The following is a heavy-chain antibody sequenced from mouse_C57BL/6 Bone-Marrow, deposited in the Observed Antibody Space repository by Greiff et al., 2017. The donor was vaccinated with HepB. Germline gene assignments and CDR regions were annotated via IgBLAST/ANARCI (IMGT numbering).Heavy chain of an antibody. J-gene: IGHJ4*01. CDR3: ARPPYDYDGDYYAMDY. CDR1: GYTFTSYG. CDR2: IYPRSGNT. V-gene: IGHV1-81*01. Sequence: LQESGAELARPGASVKLSCKASGYTFTSYGISWVKQRTGQGLEWIGEIYPRSGNTYYNEKFKGKATLTADNSSSTAYMELRSLTSEDSAVYFCARPPYDYDGDYYAMDYWGQGTSVTVSS. D-gene: IGHD2-4*01.